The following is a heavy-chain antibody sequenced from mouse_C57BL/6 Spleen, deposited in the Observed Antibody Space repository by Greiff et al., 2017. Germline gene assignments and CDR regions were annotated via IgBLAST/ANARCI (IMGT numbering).Heavy chain of an antibody. Sequence: QVHVKQPGAELVKPGASVKMSCKASGYTFTSYWITWVKQRPGQGLEWIGDIYPGSGSTNYNEKFKSKATLTVDTSSSTAYMQLSSLTSEDSAVXYCAFTVVPYAMDYWGQGTSVTVSS. CDR3: AFTVVPYAMDY. J-gene: IGHJ4*01. CDR2: IYPGSGST. CDR1: GYTFTSYW. D-gene: IGHD1-1*01. V-gene: IGHV1-55*01.